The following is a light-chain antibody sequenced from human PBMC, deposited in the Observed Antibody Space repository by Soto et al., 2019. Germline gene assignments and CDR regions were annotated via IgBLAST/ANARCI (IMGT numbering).Light chain of an antibody. CDR2: EGS. J-gene: IGLJ1*01. CDR1: SSDVGNYNL. Sequence: QPVLTQPASVSGSPGQSITISCTGTSSDVGNYNLVSWYQHDPGKAPKLLIYEGSKRPSGVSDRFSGSKSGNTASLTISGLQAEDEADYYCCSYASSSTYVFGTGTKLTVL. CDR3: CSYASSSTYV. V-gene: IGLV2-23*01.